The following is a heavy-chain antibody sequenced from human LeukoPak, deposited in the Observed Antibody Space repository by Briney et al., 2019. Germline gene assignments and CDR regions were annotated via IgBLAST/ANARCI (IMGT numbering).Heavy chain of an antibody. D-gene: IGHD3-10*01. J-gene: IGHJ4*02. CDR2: IYTSGST. CDR1: GGSISSYY. CDR3: ARNQITLFRGVISDY. Sequence: SETLSLTCTVSGGSISSYYWSWIRQPAGKGLEWIGRIYTSGSTNYNPSLKSRVTMSVDTSKNQFSLKLRSVTAADTAVYYCARNQITLFRGVISDYWGQGTLVTVSS. V-gene: IGHV4-4*07.